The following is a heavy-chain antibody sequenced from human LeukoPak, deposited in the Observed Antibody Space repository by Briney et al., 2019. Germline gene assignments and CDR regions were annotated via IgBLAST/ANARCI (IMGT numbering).Heavy chain of an antibody. CDR2: ISGSGGST. J-gene: IGHJ3*02. Sequence: GGSLRLSCAASGFTFSSYAMSWVRQAPGKGLEWVSAISGSGGSTYYADSVKGRFTISRDNSKNTLYLQMNSLRAEDTAVYYCAKQMGHYYDSSGYLDAFDIWSQGTMVTVSS. CDR1: GFTFSSYA. D-gene: IGHD3-22*01. CDR3: AKQMGHYYDSSGYLDAFDI. V-gene: IGHV3-23*01.